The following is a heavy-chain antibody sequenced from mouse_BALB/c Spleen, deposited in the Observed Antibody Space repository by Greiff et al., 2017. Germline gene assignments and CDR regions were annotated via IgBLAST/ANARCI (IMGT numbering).Heavy chain of an antibody. J-gene: IGHJ3*01. Sequence: EVMLVESGGDLVKPGGSLKLSCAASGFTFSSYGMSWVRQTPDKRLEWVATISSGGSYTYYPDSVKGRFTISRDNAKNTLYLQMSSLKSEDTAMYYCARDYGNYGWFAYWGQGTLVTVSA. CDR3: ARDYGNYGWFAY. CDR2: ISSGGSYT. D-gene: IGHD2-1*01. V-gene: IGHV5-6*02. CDR1: GFTFSSYG.